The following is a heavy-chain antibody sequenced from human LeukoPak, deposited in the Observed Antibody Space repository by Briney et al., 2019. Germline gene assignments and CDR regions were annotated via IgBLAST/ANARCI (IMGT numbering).Heavy chain of an antibody. D-gene: IGHD2-8*02. Sequence: ASVKVSCKASGYSFTRFGITWVRQAPGQGLEWMGWISALYGHTNYAQKFQGRVTMTTDTSTSTAYMELRSLRSDDTAVYYSARDLYHGHCAGLSCFLLDSWGQGALVIVSS. J-gene: IGHJ4*02. CDR1: GYSFTRFG. V-gene: IGHV1-18*01. CDR3: ARDLYHGHCAGLSCFLLDS. CDR2: ISALYGHT.